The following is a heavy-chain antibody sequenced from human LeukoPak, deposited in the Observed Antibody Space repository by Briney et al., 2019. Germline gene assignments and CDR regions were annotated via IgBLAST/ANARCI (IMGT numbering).Heavy chain of an antibody. CDR2: INPNSGGT. D-gene: IGHD5-24*01. Sequence: ASVKVSCKASGYTFTGYYMHWVRQAPGQGLEWMGWINPNSGGTNYAQKFQGRVTMTRDTSISTAYMELSRLRSDGTAVYYCAREEDGYNEPFDYWGQGTLVTVSS. CDR3: AREEDGYNEPFDY. J-gene: IGHJ4*02. V-gene: IGHV1-2*02. CDR1: GYTFTGYY.